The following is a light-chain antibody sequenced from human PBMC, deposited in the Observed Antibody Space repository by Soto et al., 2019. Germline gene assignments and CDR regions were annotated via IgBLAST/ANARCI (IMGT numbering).Light chain of an antibody. V-gene: IGLV2-14*01. Sequence: SVLTRPASVSGSPGQSITIYCTGTSSDVGAYNYVSWYQQHPAKVPKLMIYDVSNRPSGVSDRFSGSKSGNTASLTISGLQAEDEADYYCYSYTSSSTYVFGTGTKVTVL. CDR3: YSYTSSSTYV. J-gene: IGLJ1*01. CDR1: SSDVGAYNY. CDR2: DVS.